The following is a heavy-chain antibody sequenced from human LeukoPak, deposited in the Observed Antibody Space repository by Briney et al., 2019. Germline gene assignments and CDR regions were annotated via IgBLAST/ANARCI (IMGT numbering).Heavy chain of an antibody. V-gene: IGHV3-21*01. Sequence: GGSLRLSCAASGFTFSSYSMNWVRQAPGKGLEWVSSISSSSSYIYYADLVKGRFTISRDNAKNSLYLQMNSLRAEDTAVYYCARAGIVGATSYYWGQGTLVTVSS. J-gene: IGHJ4*02. CDR3: ARAGIVGATSYY. CDR1: GFTFSSYS. D-gene: IGHD1-26*01. CDR2: ISSSSSYI.